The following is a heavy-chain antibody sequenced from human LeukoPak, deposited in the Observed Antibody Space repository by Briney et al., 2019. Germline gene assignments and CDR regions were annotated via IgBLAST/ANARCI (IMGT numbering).Heavy chain of an antibody. CDR1: GFTFSSYW. V-gene: IGHV3-7*01. D-gene: IGHD3-22*01. CDR2: MKQDGSEK. CDR3: ARDYYDSSGYYSHFDY. J-gene: IGHJ4*02. Sequence: GGSLRLSCAASGFTFSSYWMSWVRQAPGKGLEWVANMKQDGSEKYYVDSVKGRFTISRDNAKNSLYLQMNSLRAEDTAVYYCARDYYDSSGYYSHFDYWGQGTLVTVSS.